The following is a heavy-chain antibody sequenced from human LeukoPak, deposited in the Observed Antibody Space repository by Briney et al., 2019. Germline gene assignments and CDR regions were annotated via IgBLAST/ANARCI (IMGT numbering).Heavy chain of an antibody. Sequence: GASVKVSCKASGYTFTGYYMHWVRQATGQGLEWMGWMNPNSGNTGYAQKFQGRVTMTRNTSISTAYMELSSLRSEDTAVYYCARVRSYYDFWSGYPHGGDLDYWGQGTLVTVSS. CDR1: GYTFTGYY. V-gene: IGHV1-8*02. J-gene: IGHJ4*02. CDR2: MNPNSGNT. CDR3: ARVRSYYDFWSGYPHGGDLDY. D-gene: IGHD3-3*01.